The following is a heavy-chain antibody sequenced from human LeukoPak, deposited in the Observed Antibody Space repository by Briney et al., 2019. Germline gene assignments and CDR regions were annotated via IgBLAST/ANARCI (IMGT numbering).Heavy chain of an antibody. D-gene: IGHD5-18*01. CDR1: GFTFSSYE. CDR3: ARVGYPDAFDI. J-gene: IGHJ3*02. CDR2: ISSSGSTI. Sequence: GGSLRLSCAASGFTFSSYEVNWVRQAPGKGLEWVSYISSSGSTIYYADSVKGRFTISRDNAKNSLYLQMNSLRAEDTAVYYCARVGYPDAFDIWGQGTMVTVSS. V-gene: IGHV3-48*03.